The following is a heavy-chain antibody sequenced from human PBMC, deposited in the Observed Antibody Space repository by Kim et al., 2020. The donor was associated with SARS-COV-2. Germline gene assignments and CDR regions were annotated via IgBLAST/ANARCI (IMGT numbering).Heavy chain of an antibody. CDR3: TRRGSGAWSFYY. D-gene: IGHD6-19*01. CDR2: LSPSGGST. CDR1: GFTFSTDA. Sequence: GGSLRLSCAASGFTFSTDAMSWVRQTPGKGLEWVSGLSPSGGSTYYADSVKGRFTISKDKSKNTLYLQINSLRVEDTAGYYCTRRGSGAWSFYYWGEGNLAAVSS. V-gene: IGHV3-23*01. J-gene: IGHJ4*02.